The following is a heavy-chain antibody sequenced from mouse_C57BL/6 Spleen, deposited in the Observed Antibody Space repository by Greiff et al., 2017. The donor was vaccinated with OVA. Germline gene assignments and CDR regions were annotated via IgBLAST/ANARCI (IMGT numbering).Heavy chain of an antibody. V-gene: IGHV3-6*01. D-gene: IGHD4-1*01. Sequence: EVQLQESGPGLVKPSQSLSLTCSVTGYSITSGYYWNWIRQFPGNKLEWMGYISYDGSNNYNPSLKNRISITRDTSKNQFFLKLNSVTTEDTATYYCARDLGRPYFDYWGQGTTLTVSS. CDR3: ARDLGRPYFDY. CDR1: GYSITSGYY. CDR2: ISYDGSN. J-gene: IGHJ2*01.